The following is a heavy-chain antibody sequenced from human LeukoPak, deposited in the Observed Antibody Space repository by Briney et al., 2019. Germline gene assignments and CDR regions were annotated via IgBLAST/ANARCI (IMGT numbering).Heavy chain of an antibody. CDR1: GFTFSDYY. D-gene: IGHD2-2*01. V-gene: IGHV3-11*04. CDR3: ARAYEYQLLDVTHHFDY. J-gene: IGHJ4*02. Sequence: GGSLRLSCAASGFTFSDYYMSWIRQAPGKGLEWVSYISSSGSTIYYADSVKGRFTISRDNAKNSLYLQMNSLRAEDTAVYYCARAYEYQLLDVTHHFDYWGQGTLVTVSS. CDR2: ISSSGSTI.